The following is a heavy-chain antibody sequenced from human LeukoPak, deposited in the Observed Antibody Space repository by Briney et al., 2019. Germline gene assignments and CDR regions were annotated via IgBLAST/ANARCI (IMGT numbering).Heavy chain of an antibody. CDR1: GFTFSSYA. Sequence: PGGSLRLSCAASGFTFSSYAMSWVRQAPGKGPEWVSAISGSGGSTYYADSVKGRFTISRDNSKNTLYLQMNSLRAEDTAVYYCAKVGQPLLYYPNYFDYWGQGTLVTVSS. V-gene: IGHV3-23*01. J-gene: IGHJ4*02. CDR2: ISGSGGST. CDR3: AKVGQPLLYYPNYFDY. D-gene: IGHD2-2*02.